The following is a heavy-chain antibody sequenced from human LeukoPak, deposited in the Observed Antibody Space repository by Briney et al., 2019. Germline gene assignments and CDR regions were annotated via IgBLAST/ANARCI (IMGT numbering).Heavy chain of an antibody. V-gene: IGHV4-59*01. CDR3: AREDSSGWYYFDY. CDR2: IYYRGST. CDR1: GGSISSYY. J-gene: IGHJ4*02. Sequence: SETLSLTCTVSGGSISSYYWSWIRQPPGKGLEWIAYIYYRGSTGYNPSLKSRVSISVDTSKNQFSLKLSSVTAADTAVYYCAREDSSGWYYFDYWGQGTLVTVSS. D-gene: IGHD6-19*01.